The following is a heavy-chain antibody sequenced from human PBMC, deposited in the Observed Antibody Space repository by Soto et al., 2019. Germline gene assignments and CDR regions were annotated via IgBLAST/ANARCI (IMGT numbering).Heavy chain of an antibody. V-gene: IGHV3-33*01. Sequence: PGGSLRLSCAASGFTFSIYGMHWVRQAPGKGLEWVAVIRSDGSNKYYADSVKVRFTISRTTSKKTLYLQMNSLRAEDTAVYYCARKGGWAPGRNDYYYCGMDVCGEGTTVTVSS. D-gene: IGHD1-26*01. J-gene: IGHJ6*04. CDR2: IRSDGSNK. CDR1: GFTFSIYG. CDR3: ARKGGWAPGRNDYYYCGMDV.